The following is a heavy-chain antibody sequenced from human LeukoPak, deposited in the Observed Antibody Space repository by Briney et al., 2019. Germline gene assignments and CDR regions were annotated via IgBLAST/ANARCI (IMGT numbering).Heavy chain of an antibody. D-gene: IGHD3-16*01. V-gene: IGHV3-48*04. CDR1: GFTFSTYS. Sequence: GGSLRLSCAASGFTFSTYSMNWVRQAPGKGLEWVSYISSDGSAITYADSVKGRFTISRDNAKNSLYLQMNSLRVEDTAVYYCARSGLKAGGDYWGQGTLVTVSS. CDR2: ISSDGSAI. J-gene: IGHJ4*02. CDR3: ARSGLKAGGDY.